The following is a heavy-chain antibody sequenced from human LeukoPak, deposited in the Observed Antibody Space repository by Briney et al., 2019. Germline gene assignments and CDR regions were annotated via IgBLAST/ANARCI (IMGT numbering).Heavy chain of an antibody. J-gene: IGHJ5*02. Sequence: PSETLSLTCTVSGGSISSGSYYWSWIRQPAGKGLEWIGRIYTSGSTNYNPSLKSRVTISVDTSKNQFSLKLSSVTAADMAVYYCARDHDFMWFDPWGQGTLVTVSS. CDR1: GGSISSGSYY. CDR2: IYTSGST. CDR3: ARDHDFMWFDP. V-gene: IGHV4-61*02. D-gene: IGHD3-3*01.